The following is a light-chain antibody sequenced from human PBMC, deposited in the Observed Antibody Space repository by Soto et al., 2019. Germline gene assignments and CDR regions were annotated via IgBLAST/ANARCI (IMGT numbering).Light chain of an antibody. V-gene: IGLV2-14*01. J-gene: IGLJ2*01. CDR2: DVS. CDR1: RSDVGGYSY. CDR3: FSYSTSRARI. Sequence: QSALTQPASVSGSPGQSITISCTGTRSDVGGYSYVSWYKQRPGKAPKLVIYDVSHRPSGVSNRFFGSKSGNTASLIISGLQAEDEADYYCFSYSTSRARIFGGGTKLTVL.